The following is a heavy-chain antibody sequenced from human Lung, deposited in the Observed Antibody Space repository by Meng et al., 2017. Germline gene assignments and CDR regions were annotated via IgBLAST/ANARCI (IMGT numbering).Heavy chain of an antibody. Sequence: QVQLQECGPGLGKPSGTLSLTCGVSGGSISSSNWWSWVRQPPGKGLEWIGEIYHSGGTKYNPSLKSRVTISVDKSKNQFSLKLSSVTAADTAVYYCARGLGEAVVPRTMFDYWGQGTLVTVSS. CDR1: GGSISSSNW. J-gene: IGHJ4*02. D-gene: IGHD2-2*01. CDR2: IYHSGGT. V-gene: IGHV4-4*02. CDR3: ARGLGEAVVPRTMFDY.